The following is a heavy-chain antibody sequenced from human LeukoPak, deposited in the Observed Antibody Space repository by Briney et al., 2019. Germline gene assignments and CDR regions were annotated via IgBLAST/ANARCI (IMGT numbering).Heavy chain of an antibody. Sequence: PSQTLSLTCAVSGGSISSGGYYWSWIRQPPGKGLEWIGEINHSGSTNYNPSLKSRVTISVDTSKNQFSLKLSSATAADTAVYYCARFDEAIRSGPYWGQGTLVTVSS. V-gene: IGHV4-30-2*01. CDR1: GGSISSGGYY. D-gene: IGHD4-17*01. J-gene: IGHJ4*02. CDR2: INHSGST. CDR3: ARFDEAIRSGPY.